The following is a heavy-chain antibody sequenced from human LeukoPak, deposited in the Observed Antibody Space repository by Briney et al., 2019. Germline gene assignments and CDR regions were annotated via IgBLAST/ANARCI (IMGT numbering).Heavy chain of an antibody. J-gene: IGHJ6*03. CDR1: GFTFSSYS. Sequence: GGSLRLSCAASGFTFSSYSMNWVRQAPGKGLEWVSYISSSSSTIYYADSVKGRFTISRDNAKNSLYLQMNSLRAEDTAVYYCARDPGVTTAYYYMDVWGKGTTVTVSS. D-gene: IGHD4-17*01. CDR2: ISSSSSTI. CDR3: ARDPGVTTAYYYMDV. V-gene: IGHV3-48*01.